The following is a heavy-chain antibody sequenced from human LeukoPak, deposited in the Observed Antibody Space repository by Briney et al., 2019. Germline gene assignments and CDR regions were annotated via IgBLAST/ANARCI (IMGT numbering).Heavy chain of an antibody. CDR3: ARHFAGHTRNFDY. Sequence: PSETLSLTCSVSGGSTSSGAYYWNWIRQHPGKGLEWIGYIYNSGNTYYNPSLKSRVAISVDTSRNQVSLKLNSVTAADTAIYYRARHFAGHTRNFDYWSQGTLVTVSS. V-gene: IGHV4-31*03. D-gene: IGHD3-3*02. CDR1: GGSTSSGAYY. CDR2: IYNSGNT. J-gene: IGHJ4*02.